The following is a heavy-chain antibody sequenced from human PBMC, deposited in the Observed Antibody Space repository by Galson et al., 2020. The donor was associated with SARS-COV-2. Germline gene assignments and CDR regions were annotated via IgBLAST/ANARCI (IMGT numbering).Heavy chain of an antibody. J-gene: IGHJ4*02. CDR2: ISGSTGST. CDR1: GFTSSSYA. Sequence: GESMKISCAASGFTSSSYAMTWVRQAPGKGLEWGAAISGSTGSTHYAASVKGRFTISRDNSKNTLSLQLNSLRVEDTAVYYCAKEALIYCFTSDCWGRLFDFWGQGTLVTVSS. D-gene: IGHD2-21*02. V-gene: IGHV3-23*01. CDR3: AKEALIYCFTSDCWGRLFDF.